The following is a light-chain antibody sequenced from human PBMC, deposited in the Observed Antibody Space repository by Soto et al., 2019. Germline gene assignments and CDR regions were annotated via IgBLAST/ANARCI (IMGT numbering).Light chain of an antibody. Sequence: IVITQSPLALPVTPVEPASIACMSSQSLLHSNGYNYLDWYLQKPGQSPQLLIYLGSNRASGVPDRFSGTGSGTDFTLKIIRVEAEDVGVYYCMQALQGPPKFGQGTKVDIK. CDR3: MQALQGPPK. CDR1: QSLLHSNGYNY. V-gene: IGKV2-28*01. J-gene: IGKJ1*01. CDR2: LGS.